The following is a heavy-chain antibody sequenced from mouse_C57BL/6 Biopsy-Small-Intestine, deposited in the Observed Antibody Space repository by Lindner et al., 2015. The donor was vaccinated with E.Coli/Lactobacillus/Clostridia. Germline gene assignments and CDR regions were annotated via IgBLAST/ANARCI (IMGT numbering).Heavy chain of an antibody. D-gene: IGHD1-1*01. CDR3: ARWWVYYGSSYDAMDY. J-gene: IGHJ4*01. CDR1: GYTFTSYD. Sequence: VQLQESGPELVKPGASVKLSCKASGYTFTSYDINWVKQRPGQGLEWIGWIYPRDGSTKYNEKFKGKATLTVDTSSSTAYMGLHSLTSEDSAVYFCARWWVYYGSSYDAMDYWGQGTSVTVSS. V-gene: IGHV1-85*01. CDR2: IYPRDGST.